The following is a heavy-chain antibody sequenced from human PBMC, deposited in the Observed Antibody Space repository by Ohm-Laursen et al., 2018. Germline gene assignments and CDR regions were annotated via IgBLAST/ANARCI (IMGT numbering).Heavy chain of an antibody. V-gene: IGHV3-15*01. CDR3: TRYNTAWSLDY. D-gene: IGHD6-19*01. Sequence: SLRLSCAASGFTVNDVWMAWVRQAPGKGLEWVGRIKSKNNGGTSDYAAPVKDRFTISTDDSSNTLYLQMNSLKNDDTAVYYCTRYNTAWSLDYWGQGTLVTVSP. CDR2: IKSKNNGGTS. J-gene: IGHJ4*02. CDR1: GFTVNDVW.